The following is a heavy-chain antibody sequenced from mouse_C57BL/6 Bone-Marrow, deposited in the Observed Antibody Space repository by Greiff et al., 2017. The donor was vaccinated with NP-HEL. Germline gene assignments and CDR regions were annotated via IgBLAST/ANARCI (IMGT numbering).Heavy chain of an antibody. Sequence: VQLQQSGAELVRPGTSVKVSCKASGYAFTNYLIEWVKQRPGQGLEWIGVINPGSGGTNYNEKFKGKATLTADKSSSTAYMQLSSLTSEDSAVYFCARFPIQTAMDYWGQGTSVTVSS. CDR1: GYAFTNYL. V-gene: IGHV1-54*01. J-gene: IGHJ4*01. CDR3: ARFPIQTAMDY. CDR2: INPGSGGT. D-gene: IGHD6-5*01.